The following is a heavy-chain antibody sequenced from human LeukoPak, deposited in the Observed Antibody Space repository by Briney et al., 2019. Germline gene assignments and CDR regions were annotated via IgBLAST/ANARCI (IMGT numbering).Heavy chain of an antibody. J-gene: IGHJ4*02. CDR2: TNPNGGAT. CDR1: GYTFTGYY. D-gene: IGHD1-26*01. V-gene: IGHV1-2*02. Sequence: GASVKVSCKASGYTFTGYYMHWVRQAPGQGLEWMGWTNPNGGATNYAQKFQGRVTMTRDTSINTAYMELGGLRSDDTAIYYCAKRIVGGLGSDDWGQGTLVTVSS. CDR3: AKRIVGGLGSDD.